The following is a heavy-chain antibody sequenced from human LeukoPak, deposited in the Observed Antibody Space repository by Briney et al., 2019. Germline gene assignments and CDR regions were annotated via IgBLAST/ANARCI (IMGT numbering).Heavy chain of an antibody. J-gene: IGHJ2*01. V-gene: IGHV3-30-3*01. CDR2: ISYDGSNK. D-gene: IGHD2-21*01. CDR1: GFTFSSYA. Sequence: GRSLRLSCAASGFTFSSYAMHWVRQAPGKGLEWVAVISYDGSNKYYADSVKGRFTISRDNSKNTLYLQINSLRAEDTAMYYCARNCGGEDWYFDLWGRGTLVTVSS. CDR3: ARNCGGEDWYFDL.